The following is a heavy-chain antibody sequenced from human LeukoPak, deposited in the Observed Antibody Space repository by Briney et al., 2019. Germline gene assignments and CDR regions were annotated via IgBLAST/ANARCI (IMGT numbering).Heavy chain of an antibody. V-gene: IGHV4-61*08. J-gene: IGHJ5*02. CDR3: ARDYYGSGSYSPLGGWFDP. Sequence: SETLSLTCTVSGGSISSTGYYWSWIRQPPGKGLEWIGYIYYSGSTNYNPSLKSRVTISVDTSKNQFSLKLSSVTAADTAVYYCARDYYGSGSYSPLGGWFDPWGQGTLVTVSS. CDR2: IYYSGST. D-gene: IGHD3-10*01. CDR1: GGSISSTGYY.